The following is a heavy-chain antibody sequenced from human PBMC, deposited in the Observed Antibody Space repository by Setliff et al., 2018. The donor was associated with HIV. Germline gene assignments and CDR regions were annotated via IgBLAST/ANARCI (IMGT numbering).Heavy chain of an antibody. V-gene: IGHV1-46*01. J-gene: IGHJ3*02. D-gene: IGHD3-22*01. CDR1: GYTFTSYH. CDR2: IKPSGGST. CDR3: ARGGLAYYDSSGNDAFDI. Sequence: GASVKVSCKASGYTFTSYHMHWVRQAPGQGLEWMGVIKPSGGSTSYAKKFQGRVSMTRDTSTSTVYMELSSLRSEDTAVYYCARGGLAYYDSSGNDAFDIWGQGTMVTVSS.